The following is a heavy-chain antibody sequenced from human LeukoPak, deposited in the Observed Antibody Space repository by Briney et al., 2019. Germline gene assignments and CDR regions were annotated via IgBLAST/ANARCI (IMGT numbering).Heavy chain of an antibody. CDR1: GYTFTSYY. D-gene: IGHD1-26*01. Sequence: ASVKVSCKASGYTFTSYYMHWVRQAPGQGLEWMGIINPSGGTTTYAQKFQGRVTMTRDTSTSTVYMELSSLRSEDTAVYYCARDSTPTYYSGTYYFEYWGREPRSPSPQ. CDR2: INPSGGTT. CDR3: ARDSTPTYYSGTYYFEY. V-gene: IGHV1-46*01. J-gene: IGHJ4*02.